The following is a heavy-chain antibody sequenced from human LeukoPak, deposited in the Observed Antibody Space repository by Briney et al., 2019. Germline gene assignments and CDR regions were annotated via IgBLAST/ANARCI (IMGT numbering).Heavy chain of an antibody. CDR3: ARQLLVNYYMDV. J-gene: IGHJ6*03. Sequence: SETLSLTCTVSGGSISSGGYYWSWIRQHPGKGLEWIGCIYYSGSTYYNPSLKSRVTISVDTSKNQFSLKLSSVTAADTAVYYCARQLLVNYYMDVWGKGTTVTVSS. CDR1: GGSISSGGYY. V-gene: IGHV4-31*03. D-gene: IGHD6-13*01. CDR2: IYYSGST.